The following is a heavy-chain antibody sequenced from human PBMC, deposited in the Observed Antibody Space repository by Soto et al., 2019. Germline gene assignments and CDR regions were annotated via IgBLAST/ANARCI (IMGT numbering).Heavy chain of an antibody. CDR2: IKTSGDTT. Sequence: GGSLRLSCAASGLAFSNCAMSWVRQAPGKGLEWVSTIKTSGDTTFYADPVKGRFTTSRDDSKNTLYLQMNSLRAEDTATYYCTKDVTGDIGADFWGQGTPVT. CDR3: TKDVTGDIGADF. CDR1: GLAFSNCA. J-gene: IGHJ4*02. V-gene: IGHV3-23*05. D-gene: IGHD2-21*02.